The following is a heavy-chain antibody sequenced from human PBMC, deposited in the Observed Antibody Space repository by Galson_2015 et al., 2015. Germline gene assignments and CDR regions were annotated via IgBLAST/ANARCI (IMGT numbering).Heavy chain of an antibody. Sequence: SLRLSCAASGFIFSTYWMSWVRQAPGKGLEWVANINQDGSLKHYVDSVKGRFTISRDNAKNSVYLEMNNLRAEDTAVYYCARDIGFDTYDYWAQGTLVTVSP. CDR1: GFIFSTYW. V-gene: IGHV3-7*01. D-gene: IGHD1-26*01. J-gene: IGHJ4*02. CDR2: INQDGSLK. CDR3: ARDIGFDTYDY.